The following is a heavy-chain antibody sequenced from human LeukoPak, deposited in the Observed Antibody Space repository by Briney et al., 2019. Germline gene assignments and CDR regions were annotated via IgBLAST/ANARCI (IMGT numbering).Heavy chain of an antibody. J-gene: IGHJ5*01. Sequence: AGGSLRLSCAASVFTFNNAGMNWVRQAPWKGLEWVGRIKSKNVGGTTDYAAPVKGRFTISRDDSKNTVYLQMNSLKIEDTAVYYCTSHAAFDPWGQGTLVTVSS. CDR1: VFTFNNAG. CDR3: TSHAAFDP. V-gene: IGHV3-15*01. CDR2: IKSKNVGGTT.